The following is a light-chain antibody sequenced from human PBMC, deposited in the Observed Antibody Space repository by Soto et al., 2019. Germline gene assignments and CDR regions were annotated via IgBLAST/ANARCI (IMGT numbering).Light chain of an antibody. J-gene: IGKJ2*01. CDR2: GAS. CDR1: QSVSSRF. V-gene: IGKV3-20*01. Sequence: EIELTQSPGTLSLSPGERDTLSCRASQSVSSRFLAWYQQKRGQAPRLLMYGASSRATGIADRFSVTGSGTDFTLTISSLEPEDFEVDYCQQYGSSPYTFGLGTKLEIK. CDR3: QQYGSSPYT.